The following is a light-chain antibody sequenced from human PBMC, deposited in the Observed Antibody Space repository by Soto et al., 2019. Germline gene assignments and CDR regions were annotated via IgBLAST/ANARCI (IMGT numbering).Light chain of an antibody. Sequence: EIVLTQSPGTLSLSPGERATLSCRASQSVSSSSYLAWYQQKPDQAPRLLIYGASSRATGIPDRVSGSGSATDFTLTISRLEPEDFAVYYCRQYGSSPSYTFGQGTKLEIK. CDR1: QSVSSSSY. V-gene: IGKV3-20*01. CDR3: RQYGSSPSYT. J-gene: IGKJ2*01. CDR2: GAS.